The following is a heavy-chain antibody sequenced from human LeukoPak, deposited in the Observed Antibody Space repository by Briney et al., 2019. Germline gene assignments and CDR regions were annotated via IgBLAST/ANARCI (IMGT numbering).Heavy chain of an antibody. V-gene: IGHV3-23*01. Sequence: GGSLRLSCAASGFTFSSYAMSWVRQAPGKGLEWVSTISGSGGRTYYADSVKGRFTISRDNSKNTLYLQMSSLRAEDTAVYYCAKNCGGSCHSDFDYWGQGTLVTVSS. D-gene: IGHD2-21*02. CDR3: AKNCGGSCHSDFDY. CDR1: GFTFSSYA. J-gene: IGHJ4*02. CDR2: ISGSGGRT.